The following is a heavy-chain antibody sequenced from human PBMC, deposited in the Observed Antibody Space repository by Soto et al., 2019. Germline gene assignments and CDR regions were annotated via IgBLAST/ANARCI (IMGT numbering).Heavy chain of an antibody. V-gene: IGHV4-59*01. CDR2: IFYSGNT. D-gene: IGHD2-2*03. J-gene: IGHJ5*02. CDR3: ASSPWIASWFDP. CDR1: GGSISNYY. Sequence: QVQLQESGPGLVKPSETLSLTCTVSGGSISNYYWSWIRQPPGKGLEWIGYIFYSGNTNYNPSLKSRVTISVDTSKSQFSLQLSSVTAADTAVYYCASSPWIASWFDPWGQGTLVTVSS.